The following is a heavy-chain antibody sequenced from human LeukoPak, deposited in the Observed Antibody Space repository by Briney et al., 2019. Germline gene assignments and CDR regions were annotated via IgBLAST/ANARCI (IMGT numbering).Heavy chain of an antibody. CDR1: GGSFSGYY. J-gene: IGHJ5*02. V-gene: IGHV4-34*01. CDR3: ARTTQTYYDFWSGYLNWFDP. CDR2: INHSGST. Sequence: SETLSLTCAVYGGSFSGYYWSWIRQPPGKGLEWTGEINHSGSTNYNPSLKSRVTISVDTSKNQFSLKLSSVTAADTAVCYCARTTQTYYDFWSGYLNWFDPWGQGTLVTVSS. D-gene: IGHD3-3*01.